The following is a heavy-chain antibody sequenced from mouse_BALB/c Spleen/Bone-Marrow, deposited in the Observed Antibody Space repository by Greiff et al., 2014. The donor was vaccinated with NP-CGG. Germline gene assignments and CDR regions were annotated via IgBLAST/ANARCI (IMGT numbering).Heavy chain of an antibody. Sequence: EVKLQESGGGLVQPGGSLKLSCAASGFTFSSYTMSWVRQTPEKRLEWVAYISNGGGSTNYPDTVKGRFTISRDNAKNTLYLQMSSLKSEDTAMYYCARQIYFPYFDYWGQGTTLTVSS. CDR2: ISNGGGST. J-gene: IGHJ2*01. CDR3: ARQIYFPYFDY. V-gene: IGHV5-12-2*01. D-gene: IGHD2-1*01. CDR1: GFTFSSYT.